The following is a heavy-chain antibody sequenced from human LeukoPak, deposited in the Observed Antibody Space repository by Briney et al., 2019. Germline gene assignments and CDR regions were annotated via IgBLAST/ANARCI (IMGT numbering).Heavy chain of an antibody. CDR2: INPNSGGT. V-gene: IGHV1-2*02. CDR1: GYTFIGYY. J-gene: IGHJ4*02. D-gene: IGHD5-24*01. CDR3: ARGLVKMATSPLEY. Sequence: ASVKVSCKASGYTFIGYYMHWVRQAPGQGPEWMGWINPNSGGTNHAQKFQGRVTMTRDTSISTAYMELSRLRSDDTAVYYCARGLVKMATSPLEYWGQGTLVTVSS.